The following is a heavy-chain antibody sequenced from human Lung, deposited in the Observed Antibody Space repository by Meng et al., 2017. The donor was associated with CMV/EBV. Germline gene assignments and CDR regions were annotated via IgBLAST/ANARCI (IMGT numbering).Heavy chain of an antibody. J-gene: IGHJ6*02. V-gene: IGHV3-48*03. CDR2: ISSGRSGNTI. CDR1: GFTFSSYE. Sequence: SCEASGFTFSSYEMNWVRQAPGKGLEWVSYISSGRSGNTIHYAESVKGRFTISRDNAKNSVYLQMNSLRAEDTAVYYCARDRMDQKSIVDIMDVWXQGTXVTVSS. CDR3: ARDRMDQKSIVDIMDV. D-gene: IGHD2-15*01.